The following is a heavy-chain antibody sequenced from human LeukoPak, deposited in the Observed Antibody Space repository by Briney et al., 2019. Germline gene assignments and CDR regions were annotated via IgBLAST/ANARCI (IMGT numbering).Heavy chain of an antibody. CDR3: ARDLSGDQAFDI. Sequence: ASVKVSCKASGYTFTSYDINWVRQATGQGLEWMGWMNPNSGNTGYAQKFQGRVTMTRDMSTSTVYMELSSLRSEDTAVYYCARDLSGDQAFDIWGHGTMVTVSS. CDR1: GYTFTSYD. D-gene: IGHD7-27*01. CDR2: MNPNSGNT. J-gene: IGHJ3*02. V-gene: IGHV1-8*02.